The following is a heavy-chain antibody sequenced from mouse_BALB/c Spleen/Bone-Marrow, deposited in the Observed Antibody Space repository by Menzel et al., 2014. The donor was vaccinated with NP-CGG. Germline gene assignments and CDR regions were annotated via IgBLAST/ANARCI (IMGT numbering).Heavy chain of an antibody. Sequence: EVQLQQSGAELVKPGASVKLSCSASGFNIKDTYIHWVKQRPEQGLEWIGRIDPANGNTKYDPKFQGKATVTADTSANTGYLQLSSLTSEDTAVYYRADLGDYWGQGTTPTVSS. CDR3: ADLGDY. D-gene: IGHD4-1*01. CDR1: GFNIKDTY. V-gene: IGHV14-3*02. J-gene: IGHJ2*01. CDR2: IDPANGNT.